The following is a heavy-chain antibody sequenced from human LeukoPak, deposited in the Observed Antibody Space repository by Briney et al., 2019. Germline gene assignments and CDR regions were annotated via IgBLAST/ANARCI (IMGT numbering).Heavy chain of an antibody. V-gene: IGHV3-21*01. J-gene: IGHJ3*02. CDR1: GFTFSSYS. Sequence: GGSLRLSCAASGFTFSSYSMNWVRQAPGKGLEWVSSISTSSSYIYYADSVRGRFTISRDNAKKSLYLQMNSLRADDTAVYYCARGASVVAGNDNAFDIWGQGTMVTVSS. D-gene: IGHD6-19*01. CDR3: ARGASVVAGNDNAFDI. CDR2: ISTSSSYI.